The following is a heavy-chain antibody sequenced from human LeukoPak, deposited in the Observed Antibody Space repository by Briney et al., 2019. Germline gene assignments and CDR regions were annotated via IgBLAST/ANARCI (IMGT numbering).Heavy chain of an antibody. J-gene: IGHJ1*01. CDR1: GFAFSRYN. Sequence: GGSLRLSCAAFGFAFSRYNMDWLRQAPGKGLEWVSYISSSSSTIYYAASVKGRFTISRDNAKNSVYLQVNSLRDEDTTVYYCASSYFDNRGSGYFQHWGQGTLVTVSS. V-gene: IGHV3-48*02. D-gene: IGHD3-22*01. CDR2: ISSSSSTI. CDR3: ASSYFDNRGSGYFQH.